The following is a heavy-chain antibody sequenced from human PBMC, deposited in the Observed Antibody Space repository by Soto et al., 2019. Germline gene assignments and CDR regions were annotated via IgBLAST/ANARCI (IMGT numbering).Heavy chain of an antibody. J-gene: IGHJ4*02. D-gene: IGHD6-13*01. V-gene: IGHV3-33*01. CDR1: GFTFSNYG. CDR3: ATHEGNGALAAPLDY. Sequence: SGGSLRLSCASSGFTFSNYGMHWVRQAPGKGLEWVAVISYDGSNKYYVDSVKGRFTISRENPKTTLFLQMDSLRAEDTAVYYCATHEGNGALAAPLDYWGQGILVTVSS. CDR2: ISYDGSNK.